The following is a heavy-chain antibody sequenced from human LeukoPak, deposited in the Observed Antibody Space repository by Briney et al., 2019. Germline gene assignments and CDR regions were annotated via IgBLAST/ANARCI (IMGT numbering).Heavy chain of an antibody. CDR3: AKGDGAARPGWFDP. J-gene: IGHJ5*02. V-gene: IGHV3-11*01. CDR1: EFVFSDYY. D-gene: IGHD6-6*01. Sequence: GGSLRLSCAASEFVFSDYYMSWIRQAPGKGLEWVSYISDSGSTIYYADSVKGRFTISRDNSKNTLYLQMNSLRAEDTAVYYCAKGDGAARPGWFDPWGQGTLVTVSS. CDR2: ISDSGSTI.